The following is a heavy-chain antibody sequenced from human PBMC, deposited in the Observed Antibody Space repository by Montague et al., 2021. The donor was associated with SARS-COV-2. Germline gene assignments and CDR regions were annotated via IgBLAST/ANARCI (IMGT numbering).Heavy chain of an antibody. CDR3: ARGRFVDY. Sequence: SETLSLTCTVSGCSISTFYWRWIRQPPGKGLEWIGNIFYSGSTSYNPSLKSRVTISVDTSKNQFSLRLTSVTAADTAVYYCARGRFVDYWGQGTLVTVSS. CDR1: GCSISTFY. V-gene: IGHV4-59*01. D-gene: IGHD3-10*01. CDR2: IFYSGST. J-gene: IGHJ4*02.